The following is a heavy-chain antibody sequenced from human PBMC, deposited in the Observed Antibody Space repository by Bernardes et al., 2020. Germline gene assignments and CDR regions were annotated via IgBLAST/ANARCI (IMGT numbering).Heavy chain of an antibody. CDR2: INHSGST. Sequence: SETLSLTCAVYGGSFSGYYWSWIRQPPGKGLEWIGEINHSGSTNYNPSLKSRVTISVDTSKNQFSLKLSSVTAADTAVYYCARGHCSGGSCYPKPGYFDYWGQGTLVTVSS. D-gene: IGHD2-15*01. CDR1: GGSFSGYY. V-gene: IGHV4-34*01. J-gene: IGHJ4*02. CDR3: ARGHCSGGSCYPKPGYFDY.